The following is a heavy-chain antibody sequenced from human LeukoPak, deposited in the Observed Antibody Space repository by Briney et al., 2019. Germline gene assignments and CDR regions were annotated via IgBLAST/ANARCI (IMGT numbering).Heavy chain of an antibody. CDR1: GFPFNTYA. Sequence: GGSPRLSCAASGFPFNTYAMHWVRQAPGKGLEWVALISRDGDNEYYADSVKGRFTISRDNSKNTLSLQVNTLRVEDTAVYYCATDKYCTPTDCLHGRFYFDNWGQGTLVTVSS. CDR3: ATDKYCTPTDCLHGRFYFDN. D-gene: IGHD2-8*01. V-gene: IGHV3-30*01. J-gene: IGHJ4*02. CDR2: ISRDGDNE.